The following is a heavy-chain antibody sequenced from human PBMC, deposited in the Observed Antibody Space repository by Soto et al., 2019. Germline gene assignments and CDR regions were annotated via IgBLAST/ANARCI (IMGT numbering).Heavy chain of an antibody. CDR1: GFTVSSNY. J-gene: IGHJ4*02. Sequence: GGSLTLSCAASGFTVSSNYMSWVRQAPGKGLEWVSVIYSGGSTYYADSVKGRFTISRDNSKNTLYLQMNSLRAEDTAVYYCARADDYGDFQYYFDYWGQGTLVTVSS. D-gene: IGHD4-17*01. CDR3: ARADDYGDFQYYFDY. V-gene: IGHV3-66*01. CDR2: IYSGGST.